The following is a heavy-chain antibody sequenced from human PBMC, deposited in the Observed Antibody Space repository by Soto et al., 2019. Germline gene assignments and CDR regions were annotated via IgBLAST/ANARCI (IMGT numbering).Heavy chain of an antibody. CDR2: ISGGGSGA. Sequence: EVQLLESGGGLVQPGGSLRLSCTASGFTFSDHAMTWVRQAPGKGLEWVSGISGGGSGAYYADSVKGRFTVSRANSKNTLVLQMDSLRAEDTAVYYGAIDLWWYTHWGQGTLVTVSS. CDR1: GFTFSDHA. D-gene: IGHD2-15*01. CDR3: AIDLWWYTH. J-gene: IGHJ4*02. V-gene: IGHV3-23*01.